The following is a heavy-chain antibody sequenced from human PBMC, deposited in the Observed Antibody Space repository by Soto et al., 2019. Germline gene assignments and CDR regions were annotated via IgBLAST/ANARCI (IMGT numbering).Heavy chain of an antibody. Sequence: PSETLSLTCTVSGGSISSSSYYWGWIRQPPGKGLEWIGSIYYSGSTYYNPSLKSRVTISVDTSKNQFSLKLSSVTAADTAVYYCARQQLGNFDYWGQGTLVTVSS. V-gene: IGHV4-39*01. CDR3: ARQQLGNFDY. D-gene: IGHD6-6*01. CDR2: IYYSGST. J-gene: IGHJ4*02. CDR1: GGSISSSSYY.